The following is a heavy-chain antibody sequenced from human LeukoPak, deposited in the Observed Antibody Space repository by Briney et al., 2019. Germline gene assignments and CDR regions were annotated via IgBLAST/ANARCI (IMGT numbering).Heavy chain of an antibody. V-gene: IGHV1-18*01. J-gene: IGHJ6*02. CDR3: ARDQAVGQHLVKYYYYGMDV. CDR1: GYTFTSYG. D-gene: IGHD6-13*01. CDR2: ISAYNGNT. Sequence: GASVKVSCKASGYTFTSYGISWVRQAPGQGLEWMGWISAYNGNTNYAQKLQGRVTMTTDTSTSTAYMELRSLRSDDTAVYYCARDQAVGQHLVKYYYYGMDVWGQGTTVTVSS.